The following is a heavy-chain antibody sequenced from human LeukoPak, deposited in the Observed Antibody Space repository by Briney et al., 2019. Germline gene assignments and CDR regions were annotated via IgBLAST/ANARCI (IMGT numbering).Heavy chain of an antibody. CDR1: GGTISSSTYY. J-gene: IGHJ3*02. CDR3: ARHGRPGYGGYENAFDI. CDR2: IYDSGDT. V-gene: IGHV4-39*01. D-gene: IGHD5-12*01. Sequence: SETLSLTCTVSGGTISSSTYYWDWNRQPPGQRLEWIGNIYDSGDTYYTPSLKSRVTMFVDTSKNQFSLKLSSVTAADTAVYYCARHGRPGYGGYENAFDIWGQGTMVTVSS.